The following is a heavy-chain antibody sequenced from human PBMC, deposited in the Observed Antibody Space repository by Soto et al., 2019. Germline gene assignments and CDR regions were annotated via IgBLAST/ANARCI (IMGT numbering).Heavy chain of an antibody. CDR3: ARESRFLEWLSLNWFDX. D-gene: IGHD3-3*01. J-gene: IGHJ5*02. CDR2: ISSSSSTI. Sequence: GGSLRLSCAASGFTFSSYAMNWVRQAPGKGLEWVSYISSSSSTIYYADSVKGRFTISRDNAKNSLYLQMNSLRDEDTAVYYCARESRFLEWLSLNWFDXWGQGTLVTVSS. V-gene: IGHV3-48*02. CDR1: GFTFSSYA.